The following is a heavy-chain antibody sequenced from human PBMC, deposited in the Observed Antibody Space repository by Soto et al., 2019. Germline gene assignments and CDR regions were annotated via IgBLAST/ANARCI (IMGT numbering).Heavy chain of an antibody. CDR1: GFSFSSDS. V-gene: IGHV3-48*02. CDR2: ITSSGNTA. CDR3: ARGGSNWAYYFDF. Sequence: EVHLGESGGGWVQPGGCLRLSCAGSGFSFSSDSLNWVLQAPGKGLEWVSNITSSGNTAYYADTVRGRFTISRDNAKNSLYLQMNSLRDDNTAVYYCARGGSNWAYYFDFWGQGTLVTVSS. D-gene: IGHD6-13*01. J-gene: IGHJ4*02.